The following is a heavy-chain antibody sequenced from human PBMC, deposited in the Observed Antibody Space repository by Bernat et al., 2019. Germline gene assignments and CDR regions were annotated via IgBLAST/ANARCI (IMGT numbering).Heavy chain of an antibody. CDR2: ISGSGGST. D-gene: IGHD1-26*01. J-gene: IGHJ4*02. CDR1: GFTFSTYA. Sequence: EVQLLESGGGLVQPGGSLRLSCAASGFTFSTYAMSWVRQAPGQGLEWVSAISGSGGSTYYADSVKGRFTISRDNSKNKLYLQMSSLRAEDTAVYYCAKKPTSTGSHYHFDYWGQGTLVTVSS. CDR3: AKKPTSTGSHYHFDY. V-gene: IGHV3-23*01.